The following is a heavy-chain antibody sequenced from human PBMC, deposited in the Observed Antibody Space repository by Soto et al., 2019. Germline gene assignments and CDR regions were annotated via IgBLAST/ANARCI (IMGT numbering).Heavy chain of an antibody. V-gene: IGHV1-69*01. D-gene: IGHD5-12*01. CDR2: IIPMFDTT. CDR1: GGAFGSYA. Sequence: QVQLVQSGAAVQKPGSSVKVSCKASGGAFGSYAINWVRQAPGHGLEWMGGIIPMFDTTNYAQRFQGRGTVTADESTSTVYLELTRLRSEDTAMYYCTRHRGYSSGYWGQDFWGQGTLVTVSS. CDR3: TRHRGYSSGYWGQDF. J-gene: IGHJ4*02.